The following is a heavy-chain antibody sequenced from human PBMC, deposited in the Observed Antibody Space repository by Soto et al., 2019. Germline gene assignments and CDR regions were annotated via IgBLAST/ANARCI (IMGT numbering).Heavy chain of an antibody. CDR3: ARDTGVNWKQRGYLDY. D-gene: IGHD1-1*01. V-gene: IGHV1-69*08. J-gene: IGHJ4*02. CDR2: IIPILGIA. CDR1: GGTFSSYT. Sequence: QVQLVQSGAEAKKPGSSVKVSCKASGGTFSSYTISWVRQAPGQGLQWMGRIIPILGIANYAQKFQGRVTITADKSTSTAYMELSSLRSEDTAVYYCARDTGVNWKQRGYLDYWGQGTLVTVSS.